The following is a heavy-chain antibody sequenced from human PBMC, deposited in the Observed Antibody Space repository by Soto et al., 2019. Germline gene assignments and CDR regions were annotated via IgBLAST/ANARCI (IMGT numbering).Heavy chain of an antibody. CDR1: GFTFDDYA. V-gene: IGHV3-9*01. CDR3: AKGRVFGVVNTDY. Sequence: GGSLRLSCAASGFTFDDYAMHWVRQAPGKGLEWVSGISWNSGSIGYADSVKGRFTISRDNAKNSLYLQMNSLRAEDTALYYCAKGRVFGVVNTDYWGQGTLVTVSS. CDR2: ISWNSGSI. D-gene: IGHD3-3*01. J-gene: IGHJ4*02.